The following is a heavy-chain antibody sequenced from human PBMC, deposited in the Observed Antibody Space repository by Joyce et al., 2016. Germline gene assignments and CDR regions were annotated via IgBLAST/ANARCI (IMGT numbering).Heavy chain of an antibody. J-gene: IGHJ2*01. CDR3: ARESYYGSGSYRWRFFDL. V-gene: IGHV4-31*03. CDR1: GGSISSAGYY. CDR2: LYYSGST. D-gene: IGHD3-10*01. Sequence: QVQLQESGPGLVKPSQTLSLTCTVSGGSISSAGYYWNWIRHHPGKGLEWIGSLYYSGSTFYNPSLNSRVTISVDTSKNQFSLRLSSVTAADTAVYYCARESYYGSGSYRWRFFDLWGRGTLVTVSS.